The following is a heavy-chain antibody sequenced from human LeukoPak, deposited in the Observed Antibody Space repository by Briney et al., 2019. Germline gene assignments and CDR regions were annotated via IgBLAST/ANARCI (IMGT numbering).Heavy chain of an antibody. CDR3: AREGNDILTGYYQNFDY. CDR2: INPNSGGT. Sequence: ASVKVSCKASGYTFTGYYMHWVRQAPGQGLEWMGWINPNSGGTNYAQKFQGRVTMTRDTSISTAYMELSRLRSDDTAVYYCAREGNDILTGYYQNFDYWGQGTLVTVSS. CDR1: GYTFTGYY. V-gene: IGHV1-2*02. J-gene: IGHJ4*02. D-gene: IGHD3-9*01.